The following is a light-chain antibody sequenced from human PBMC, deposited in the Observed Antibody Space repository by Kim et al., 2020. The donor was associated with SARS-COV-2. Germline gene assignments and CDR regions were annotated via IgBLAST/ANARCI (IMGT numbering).Light chain of an antibody. CDR1: TSNLGGIYH. V-gene: IGLV1-40*01. J-gene: IGLJ1*01. CDR2: GNI. Sequence: TVTTSCSGTTSNLGGIYHAHWYHNIPGTAPKLLIYGNINRPSGVPARFSATKSGSSASLDITGLQAEDEGDYYCQSFDSRLNGYVFGTGTKVTVL. CDR3: QSFDSRLNGYV.